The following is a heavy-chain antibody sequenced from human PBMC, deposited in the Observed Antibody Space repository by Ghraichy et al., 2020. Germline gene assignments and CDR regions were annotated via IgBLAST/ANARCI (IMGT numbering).Heavy chain of an antibody. J-gene: IGHJ3*02. CDR3: AREPGAFDI. CDR2: TRSKAGSYAT. Sequence: SCATSGFTFSDHFIDWVRQAPGKGLEWVGRTRSKAGSYATEYAASVKGRFTISRDDSKNSVYLQMNSLKTEDTAVYYCAREPGAFDIWGQGTTVTVSS. CDR1: GFTFSDHF. V-gene: IGHV3-72*01.